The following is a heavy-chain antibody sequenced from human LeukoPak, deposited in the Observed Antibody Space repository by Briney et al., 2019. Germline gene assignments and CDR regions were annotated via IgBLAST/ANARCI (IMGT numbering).Heavy chain of an antibody. V-gene: IGHV1-69*06. Sequence: SVKVSCKASGGTFSSYAISWVRQAPGQGLEWMGGIIPIFGTANYAQKFQGRVTITADKSTSTAYMELSSLRSEDTAVYYCARAGQWLVSGNYFDYWGQGTLVTVSS. J-gene: IGHJ4*02. CDR3: ARAGQWLVSGNYFDY. CDR2: IIPIFGTA. CDR1: GGTFSSYA. D-gene: IGHD6-19*01.